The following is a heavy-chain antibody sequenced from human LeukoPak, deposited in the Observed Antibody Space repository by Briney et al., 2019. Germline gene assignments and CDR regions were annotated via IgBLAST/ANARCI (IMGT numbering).Heavy chain of an antibody. CDR3: ARPPRYSTTNWFDP. CDR1: GYPFSTYG. J-gene: IGHJ5*02. Sequence: ASVKVSCKTSGYPFSTYGVAWVRQAPGQGLEWMGWISTYNGDTQYSQKFQGRVALTRDTSTNTVHMELWSLRSDDTAVYYCARPPRYSTTNWFDPWGQGTLVTVSS. D-gene: IGHD2-8*01. CDR2: ISTYNGDT. V-gene: IGHV1-18*01.